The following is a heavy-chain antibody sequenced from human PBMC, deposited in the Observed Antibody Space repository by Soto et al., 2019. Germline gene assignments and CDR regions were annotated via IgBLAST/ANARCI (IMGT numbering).Heavy chain of an antibody. J-gene: IGHJ4*02. CDR3: ATELGDNPARPFDS. Sequence: QVQLVQSGAEVKKPGSSVKVSCKASGVTLSSETISWVRQAPGQGLEWVGGIIPLFGTANYAQKFQGRVTITADESTSTLYIELSSLRSDDTAVYYCATELGDNPARPFDSWGQGTLVTVSS. CDR1: GVTLSSET. CDR2: IIPLFGTA. V-gene: IGHV1-69*01. D-gene: IGHD2-21*01.